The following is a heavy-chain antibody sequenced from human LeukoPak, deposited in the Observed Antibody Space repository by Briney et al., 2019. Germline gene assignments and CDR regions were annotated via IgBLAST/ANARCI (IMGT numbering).Heavy chain of an antibody. D-gene: IGHD5-12*01. CDR2: IYSSGRT. CDR3: ARDGYSGNDGL. V-gene: IGHV4-4*07. J-gene: IGHJ4*02. Sequence: SETLSLTCTVSGDSITSYYWSWIRQPAGKALEWIGRIYSSGRTHYNPSLESRVTMSVDTSKNQFSLKLTSVTAADTAVYYCARDGYSGNDGLWGQGTLVTVSS. CDR1: GDSITSYY.